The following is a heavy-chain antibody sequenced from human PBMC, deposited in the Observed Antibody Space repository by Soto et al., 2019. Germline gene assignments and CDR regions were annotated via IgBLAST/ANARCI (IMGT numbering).Heavy chain of an antibody. CDR2: IYWDDDK. Sequence: QITLKESGPTLVKPTQTLTLTCTFSGFSLSTSGVGVGWIRQPPGKALEWLALIYWDDDKRYSPSLESRVTITKHTSKNQLVLTMTNMDPVDTATYYCAHIHYYDTSQAFEFWGQGTMVTVSS. CDR1: GFSLSTSGVG. CDR3: AHIHYYDTSQAFEF. J-gene: IGHJ3*01. V-gene: IGHV2-5*02. D-gene: IGHD3-16*01.